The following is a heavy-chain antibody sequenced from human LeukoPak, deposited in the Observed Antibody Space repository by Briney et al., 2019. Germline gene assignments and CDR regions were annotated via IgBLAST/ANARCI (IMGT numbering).Heavy chain of an antibody. D-gene: IGHD2-2*01. V-gene: IGHV1-8*01. CDR3: AREWHCSSTSCNNWFDP. Sequence: ASVKVSYKASGYTFTSYDINWVRQATGQGLEWMGWMNPNSGNTGYAQKFQGRVTMTRNTSISTAYMELSSLRSEDTAVYYCAREWHCSSTSCNNWFDPWGQGTLVTVPS. J-gene: IGHJ5*02. CDR2: MNPNSGNT. CDR1: GYTFTSYD.